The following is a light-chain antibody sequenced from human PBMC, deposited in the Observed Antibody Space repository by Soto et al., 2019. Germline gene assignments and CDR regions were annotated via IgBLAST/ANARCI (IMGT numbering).Light chain of an antibody. Sequence: PVALSVSPGERATLSCRASQSVSSNLAWYQQKPGQAPRLLIYGASTRATGIPARFSGSGSGTEFTLTISSLQSEDFAVYYCQQYNNWPPKFGQGTKVDIK. CDR1: QSVSSN. CDR3: QQYNNWPPK. CDR2: GAS. V-gene: IGKV3-15*01. J-gene: IGKJ1*01.